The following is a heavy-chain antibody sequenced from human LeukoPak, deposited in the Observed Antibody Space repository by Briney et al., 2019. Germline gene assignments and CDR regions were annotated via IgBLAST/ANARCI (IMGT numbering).Heavy chain of an antibody. J-gene: IGHJ3*02. CDR3: AITDYGDYALYAFDI. V-gene: IGHV4-39*01. Sequence: PSETLSLTCTVSGGSISSSSYYWGWIRQPPGKGLEWIGSIYYSGSTYYNPSLKSRVTISVDTSKNQFSLKLSSVTAADTAVYYCAITDYGDYALYAFDIWGQGTMVTVPS. D-gene: IGHD4-17*01. CDR1: GGSISSSSYY. CDR2: IYYSGST.